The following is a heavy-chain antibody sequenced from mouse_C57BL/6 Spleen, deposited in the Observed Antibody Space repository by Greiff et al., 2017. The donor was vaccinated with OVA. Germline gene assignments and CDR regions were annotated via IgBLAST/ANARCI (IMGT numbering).Heavy chain of an antibody. V-gene: IGHV1-81*01. CDR1: GYTFTSYG. Sequence: VQLQQSGAELARPGASVKLSCKASGYTFTSYGISWVKQRTGQGLEWIGEIYPRSGNTYYNEKFKGKATLTADKSSSTAYMELRSLTSEDSAVYFCARDYGSSGAYWGQGTLVTVSA. CDR2: IYPRSGNT. CDR3: ARDYGSSGAY. D-gene: IGHD1-1*01. J-gene: IGHJ3*01.